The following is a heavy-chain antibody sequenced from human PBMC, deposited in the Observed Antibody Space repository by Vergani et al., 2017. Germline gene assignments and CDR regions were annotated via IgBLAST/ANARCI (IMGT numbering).Heavy chain of an antibody. CDR1: GGTFSSYA. CDR2: IIPIFGTA. J-gene: IGHJ4*02. Sequence: QVQLVQSGAEVKKPGSSVKVSCKASGGTFSSYAISWVRQAPGQGLEWMGGIIPIFGTANYAQKFQGRVTITADESTSTAYMELRSLRSEDTAVYYCARAADYYDSSGAQFDYWGQGTLVTVSS. D-gene: IGHD3-22*01. CDR3: ARAADYYDSSGAQFDY. V-gene: IGHV1-69*01.